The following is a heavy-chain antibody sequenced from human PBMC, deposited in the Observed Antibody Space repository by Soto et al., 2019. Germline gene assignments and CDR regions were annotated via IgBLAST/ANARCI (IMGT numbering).Heavy chain of an antibody. CDR1: GFTFSSYW. D-gene: IGHD3-3*01. CDR2: INSDGSST. J-gene: IGHJ3*02. CDR3: ARATVDYDFWSGDAFDI. V-gene: IGHV3-74*01. Sequence: GESLKISCAASGFTFSSYWMHWVRQAPGKGLVWVSRINSDGSSTSYADSVKGRFTISRDNAKNTLYLQMNSLRAEDTAVYYCARATVDYDFWSGDAFDIWGQGTIVTVSS.